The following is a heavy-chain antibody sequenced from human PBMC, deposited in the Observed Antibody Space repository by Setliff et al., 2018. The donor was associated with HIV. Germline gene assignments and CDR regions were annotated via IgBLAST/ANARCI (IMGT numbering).Heavy chain of an antibody. D-gene: IGHD6-25*01. CDR3: ARWYTTGRGWFDP. J-gene: IGHJ5*02. V-gene: IGHV4-4*07. CDR2: IYVSGST. Sequence: PSETLSLTCTVSGGSVSSYYWSWIRQPAGKGLEWIGRIYVSGSTNYNPSLKSRVTMSIDTSKNQFSLRLSSVTAADTAVYYCARWYTTGRGWFDPWGQGTLVTVSS. CDR1: GGSVSSYY.